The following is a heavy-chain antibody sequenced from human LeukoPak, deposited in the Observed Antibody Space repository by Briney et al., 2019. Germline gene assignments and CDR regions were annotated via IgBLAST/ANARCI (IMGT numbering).Heavy chain of an antibody. J-gene: IGHJ4*02. Sequence: PGGSLRPSCAVSGYTFSSHGMHWVRQAPGKGLEWVAAIWYDGSYKYYADSVKGRFTISRDNPKNMLYLQMDSLRAEDTALYYCARLWGSVSGYFDYWGQGTLVTVSS. CDR1: GYTFSSHG. V-gene: IGHV3-33*01. D-gene: IGHD2-21*01. CDR2: IWYDGSYK. CDR3: ARLWGSVSGYFDY.